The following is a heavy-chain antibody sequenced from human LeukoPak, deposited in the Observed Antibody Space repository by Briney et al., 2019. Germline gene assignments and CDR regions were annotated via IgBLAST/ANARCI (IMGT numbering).Heavy chain of an antibody. CDR3: AKEASRDGYNSGYFDY. J-gene: IGHJ4*02. CDR2: IWYDGSNK. V-gene: IGHV3-33*06. CDR1: GFTFSSYY. Sequence: GGSLRLSCAASGFTFSSYYMHWVRQAPGKGLVWVAVIWYDGSNKYYADSVKGRFTISRDNSKNTLYLQMNSLRAEDTAVYYCAKEASRDGYNSGYFDYWGQGTLVTVSS. D-gene: IGHD5-24*01.